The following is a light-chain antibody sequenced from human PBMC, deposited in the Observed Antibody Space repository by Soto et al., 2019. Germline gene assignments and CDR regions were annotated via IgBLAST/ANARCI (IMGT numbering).Light chain of an antibody. Sequence: DIQMTQSPSTLSASVGDRVTITCRASQNINTWLAWYQQKPRKAPKLLIYDASTLEGGVPSRFSGSGSGTEFILTISGLQHDDFATFYCQQYNSYSHTFGQGTKLEIK. CDR1: QNINTW. CDR3: QQYNSYSHT. J-gene: IGKJ2*01. CDR2: DAS. V-gene: IGKV1-5*01.